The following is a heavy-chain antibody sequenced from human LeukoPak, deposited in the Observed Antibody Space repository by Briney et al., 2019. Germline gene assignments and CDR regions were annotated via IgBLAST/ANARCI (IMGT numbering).Heavy chain of an antibody. D-gene: IGHD3-3*01. Sequence: PGGSLRLSCAASGFTFSSYGIHWVRQAPGKGLEWVAVVSSDGSIKYYADSGKGRFTISRDTSKNTVYLQMNSLGTEDTAFYYCARGGIRFLEWLSRAWFDPWGQGTLVTVSS. V-gene: IGHV3-30*03. J-gene: IGHJ5*02. CDR2: VSSDGSIK. CDR3: ARGGIRFLEWLSRAWFDP. CDR1: GFTFSSYG.